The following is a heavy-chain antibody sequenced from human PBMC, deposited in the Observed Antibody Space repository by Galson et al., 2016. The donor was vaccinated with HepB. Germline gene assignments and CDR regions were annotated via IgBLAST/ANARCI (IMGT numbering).Heavy chain of an antibody. CDR2: TIPIFTTA. D-gene: IGHD5-18*01. J-gene: IGHJ4*02. CDR1: GGTFNNYA. V-gene: IGHV1-69*13. CDR3: AHAGGYTYGYRGGSYFDS. Sequence: SVKVSCKASGGTFNNYAISWVRQAPGQGLEWMGGTIPIFTTANYAGKFQGRVSITADETTSTSYLELGSLRSDDTAVYYCAHAGGYTYGYRGGSYFDSWGRGTLVSVSS.